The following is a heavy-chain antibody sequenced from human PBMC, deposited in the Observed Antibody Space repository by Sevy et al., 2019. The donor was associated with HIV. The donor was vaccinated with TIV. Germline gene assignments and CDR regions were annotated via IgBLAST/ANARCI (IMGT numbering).Heavy chain of an antibody. Sequence: GGSLRLSCAASGFTFSNYWMSWVRQAPGKGLEWVANIKRNGSEKYYVASVKGRFTTSRDNAKNSLYLQMNSLRAEDTAVYYCARDCSSSTCLWGMDVWGQGTTVTVSS. D-gene: IGHD2-2*01. CDR2: IKRNGSEK. J-gene: IGHJ6*02. CDR1: GFTFSNYW. CDR3: ARDCSSSTCLWGMDV. V-gene: IGHV3-7*03.